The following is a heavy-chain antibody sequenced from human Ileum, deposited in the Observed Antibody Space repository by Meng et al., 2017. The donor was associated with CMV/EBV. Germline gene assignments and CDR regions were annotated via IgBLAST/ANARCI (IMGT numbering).Heavy chain of an antibody. Sequence: GESLKISCAASGFTFTNFWMHWVRQAPGKGLVWVSRINSDGSTTTYADSVKGRFTISRDNAKNTLYLQMNSLRAEDTAVYYCARASSTSGYTWGQGTLVTVSS. CDR3: ARASSTSGYT. D-gene: IGHD2-2*02. J-gene: IGHJ4*02. CDR1: GFTFTNFW. CDR2: INSDGSTT. V-gene: IGHV3-74*01.